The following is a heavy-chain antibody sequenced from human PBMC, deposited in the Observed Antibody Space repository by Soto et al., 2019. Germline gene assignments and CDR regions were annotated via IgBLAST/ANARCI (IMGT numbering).Heavy chain of an antibody. D-gene: IGHD1-1*01. V-gene: IGHV4-31*03. CDR3: ARAPGNERLDY. CDR2: IYHSGDT. Sequence: QVQLQESGPGLVKPSQTLSLTCTVSGAYVNTGGYYWSWVRQYPGKGLEWIGYIYHSGDTYYNPSLKSRLTISVDTSKNYFSLSLSSVTVADTAVYYCARAPGNERLDYWGQGTLVIVSS. CDR1: GAYVNTGGYY. J-gene: IGHJ4*02.